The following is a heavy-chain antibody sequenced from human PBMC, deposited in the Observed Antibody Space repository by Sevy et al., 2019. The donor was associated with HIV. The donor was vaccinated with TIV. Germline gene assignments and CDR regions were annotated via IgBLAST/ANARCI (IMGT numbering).Heavy chain of an antibody. CDR1: GASMSGYY. CDR2: IYDTGDT. CDR3: ARGRSNFRY. Sequence: SETLSLTCTLSGASMSGYYWSWIRQPPGKGLEWIGYIYDTGDTNFNPSLKSRFTISQDTSKTQFSLSLSSVNTADTDVYYCARGRSNFRYWSQGTLVTVSS. J-gene: IGHJ4*02. V-gene: IGHV4-59*13. D-gene: IGHD1-1*01.